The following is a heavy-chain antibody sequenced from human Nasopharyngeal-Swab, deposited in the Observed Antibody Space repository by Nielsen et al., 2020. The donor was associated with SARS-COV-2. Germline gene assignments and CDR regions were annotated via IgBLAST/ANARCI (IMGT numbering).Heavy chain of an antibody. Sequence: WVRQAPGQGLEWMGRINPNSGGTNYAQKFQGRVTMTRDTSISTAYMELSRLRSDDTAVYYRARGGSSSERIWFDPWGQGTLVTVSS. CDR3: ARGGSSSERIWFDP. D-gene: IGHD6-13*01. CDR2: INPNSGGT. J-gene: IGHJ5*02. V-gene: IGHV1-2*06.